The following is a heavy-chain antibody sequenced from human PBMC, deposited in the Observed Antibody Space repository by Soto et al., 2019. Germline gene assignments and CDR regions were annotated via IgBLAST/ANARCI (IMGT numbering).Heavy chain of an antibody. V-gene: IGHV1-69*06. Sequence: SVKVSCKASGGTFSSYAISWVRQAPGQGLEWMGGIIPIFGTANYAQKFQGRVTITADKSTSTAYMELGSLGSEDTAVYYCARDRPGQLGPLHWFDPWGQGTLVTVS. D-gene: IGHD6-6*01. J-gene: IGHJ5*02. CDR1: GGTFSSYA. CDR3: ARDRPGQLGPLHWFDP. CDR2: IIPIFGTA.